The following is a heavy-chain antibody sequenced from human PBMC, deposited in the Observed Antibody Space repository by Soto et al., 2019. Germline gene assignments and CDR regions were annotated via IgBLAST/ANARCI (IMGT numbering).Heavy chain of an antibody. CDR2: ISGSGGST. Sequence: EVQQLESGGGLVQPGGSLRLSCAASGFTFSSYAMSWVRQAPGKGLEWVSAISGSGGSTYYADSVKGRFTISRDNSKNTLYLQMNSLRAEDTAVYYCAKGWGWYDAFDIWGQGTMVTVSS. D-gene: IGHD2-15*01. V-gene: IGHV3-23*01. J-gene: IGHJ3*02. CDR3: AKGWGWYDAFDI. CDR1: GFTFSSYA.